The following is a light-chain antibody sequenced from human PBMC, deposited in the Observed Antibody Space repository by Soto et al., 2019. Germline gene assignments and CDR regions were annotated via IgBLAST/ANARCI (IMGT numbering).Light chain of an antibody. Sequence: DIQMTQSPSSLSASVGDSVTVTCRASQPIGTSLHWYQQRAGKAPKVLISSASRLQSGVPSRFSGSGSGTEFTLTISSLQPDDFATYYCQHYNSYSEAFGQGTKVELK. V-gene: IGKV1-5*01. CDR2: SAS. CDR3: QHYNSYSEA. J-gene: IGKJ1*01. CDR1: QPIGTS.